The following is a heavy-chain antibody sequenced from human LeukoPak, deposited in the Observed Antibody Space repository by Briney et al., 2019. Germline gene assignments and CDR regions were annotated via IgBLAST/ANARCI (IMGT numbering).Heavy chain of an antibody. CDR1: GYTFTGYY. Sequence: ASVKVSCKASGYTFTGYYMHWVRQAPGQGLEGMGIINPSGGSTNYAQKFQGRVTMTRDTSTNTVYMELSSLRSEDTAVYYCARGPSITMIRGGQWYYYMDVWGKGTTVTVSS. CDR2: INPSGGST. CDR3: ARGPSITMIRGGQWYYYMDV. V-gene: IGHV1-46*01. D-gene: IGHD3-10*01. J-gene: IGHJ6*03.